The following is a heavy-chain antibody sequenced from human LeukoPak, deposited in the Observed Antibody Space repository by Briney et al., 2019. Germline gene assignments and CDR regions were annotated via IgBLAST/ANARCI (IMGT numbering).Heavy chain of an antibody. V-gene: IGHV4-39*01. CDR3: ARKYYYDSSGSNWFDP. J-gene: IGHJ5*02. D-gene: IGHD3-22*01. CDR2: IYYSGGT. Sequence: SETLSLTCTVSGGSISSSSYYWGWIRQPPGKGLVWIGSIYYSGGTYYNPSLKSRVTISVDTSKNQFSLKLSSVTAADTAVYYCARKYYYDSSGSNWFDPWGQGTLVTVSS. CDR1: GGSISSSSYY.